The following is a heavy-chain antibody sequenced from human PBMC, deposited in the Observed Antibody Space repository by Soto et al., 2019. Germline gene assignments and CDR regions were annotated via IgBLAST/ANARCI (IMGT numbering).Heavy chain of an antibody. CDR2: ISAYNGNT. CDR3: ARALTPLYCSGGSCVDAFDI. J-gene: IGHJ3*02. Sequence: GASVKVSCKASGYTFTSYGISWVRQAPGQGLEWMGWISAYNGNTNYAQKLQGRVTMTTDTSTSTAYMELRSLRSDDTAVYYCARALTPLYCSGGSCVDAFDIWGQGTMVTVS. D-gene: IGHD2-15*01. V-gene: IGHV1-18*01. CDR1: GYTFTSYG.